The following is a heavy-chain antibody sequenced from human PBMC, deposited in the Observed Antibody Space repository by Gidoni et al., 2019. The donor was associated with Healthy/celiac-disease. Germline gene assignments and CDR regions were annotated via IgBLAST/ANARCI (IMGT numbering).Heavy chain of an antibody. CDR1: VGTFSSYA. V-gene: IGHV1-69*06. CDR3: ASIAARRNWFDP. CDR2: IIPNFGTA. J-gene: IGHJ5*02. D-gene: IGHD6-6*01. Sequence: QVQLVQSGAEVKKPGSSVKVSCKASVGTFSSYAISGVRQAPGQGLEWMGGIIPNFGTANYAQKFQGRVTITADKSTSTAYMELSSLRSEDTAVYYCASIAARRNWFDPWGQGTLVTVSS.